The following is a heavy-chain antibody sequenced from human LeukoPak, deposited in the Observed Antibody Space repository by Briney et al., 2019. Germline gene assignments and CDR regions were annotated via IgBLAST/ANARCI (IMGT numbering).Heavy chain of an antibody. V-gene: IGHV5-51*01. J-gene: IGHJ4*02. Sequence: GQSINISCQLSGYTSATCWTGWACQMTGKSLVCMGIIYPGDSRTTYSPSFQGQVTISADKSIRTAYLQWNSLKASDTAIYYCVRHLSDITSCPNYWGPGTLITVAS. CDR2: IYPGDSRT. CDR3: VRHLSDITSCPNY. CDR1: GYTSATCW. D-gene: IGHD2-2*01.